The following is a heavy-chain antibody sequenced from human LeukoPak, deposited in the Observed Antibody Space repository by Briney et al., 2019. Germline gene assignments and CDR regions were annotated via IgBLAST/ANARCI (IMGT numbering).Heavy chain of an antibody. CDR2: IYYSGST. J-gene: IGHJ4*02. D-gene: IGHD6-19*01. CDR1: GGSMSSYY. V-gene: IGHV4-59*01. Sequence: PSAPLSLTCTVSGGSMSSYYGSWTRQPPGKGLEWIGYIYYSGSTNYNPSLKSRVTISVDTSKNQFSLKLSSVTAADTAVYYCARGRYSSGIYYFDYWGQGTLVTVSS. CDR3: ARGRYSSGIYYFDY.